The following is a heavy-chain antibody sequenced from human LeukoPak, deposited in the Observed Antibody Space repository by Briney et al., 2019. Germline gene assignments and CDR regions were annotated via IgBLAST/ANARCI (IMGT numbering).Heavy chain of an antibody. V-gene: IGHV3-30*18. Sequence: GGSLRLSCAASGFTFGSYGMHWVRQAPGKGPEWVAVISFDGNKKYYADSVKGRFTISRDNSKKMLYLQMNSLRPEDTAVYYCAKDATDSVGYEYYFDYWGQGTLVTVSP. CDR2: ISFDGNKK. J-gene: IGHJ4*02. CDR3: AKDATDSVGYEYYFDY. CDR1: GFTFGSYG. D-gene: IGHD3-22*01.